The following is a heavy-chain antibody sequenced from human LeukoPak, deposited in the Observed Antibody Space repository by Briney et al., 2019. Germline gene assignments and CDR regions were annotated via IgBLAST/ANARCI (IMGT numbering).Heavy chain of an antibody. CDR1: GFTFYEYG. CDR3: ARGFDGNFDY. J-gene: IGHJ4*02. D-gene: IGHD3-9*01. CDR2: INWNGANT. Sequence: PGGALRLSCAASGFTFYEYGMSWVRQAVGKGLEWVSGINWNGANTDYADSVKGRFTISRDNAKNSLYLQMNSLRAEDTALYYCARGFDGNFDYWGQGTLVTVSP. V-gene: IGHV3-20*04.